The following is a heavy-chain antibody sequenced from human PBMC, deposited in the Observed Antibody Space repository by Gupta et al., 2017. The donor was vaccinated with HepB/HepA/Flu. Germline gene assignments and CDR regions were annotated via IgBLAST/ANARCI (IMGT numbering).Heavy chain of an antibody. V-gene: IGHV4-31*02. CDR2: IYYSGTT. CDR1: GGSISGGYY. J-gene: IGHJ4*02. Sequence: QVHLQESGPGLLKPSQTLSLTCTVSGGSISGGYYWNWIRQPPGKGLEWIGYIYYSGTTYYNPSLKSRVSISIDTSKNQFSLKNQFSLKVTSATAANTAVYFCARSSGLEGAREIDSWGQGTLVTVSS. D-gene: IGHD1-26*01. CDR3: ARSSGLEGAREIDS.